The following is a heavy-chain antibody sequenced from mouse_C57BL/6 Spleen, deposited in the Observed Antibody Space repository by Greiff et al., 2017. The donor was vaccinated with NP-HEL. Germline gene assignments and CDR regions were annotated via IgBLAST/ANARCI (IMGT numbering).Heavy chain of an antibody. D-gene: IGHD2-4*01. CDR1: GYTFTSYT. CDR2: INPSSGYT. V-gene: IGHV1-4*01. J-gene: IGHJ3*01. Sequence: VQLVESGAELARPGASVKMSCKASGYTFTSYTMHWVKQRPGQGLEWIGYINPSSGYTKYNQKFKDKATLTADKSSSTAYMQLSSLTSEDSAVYYCARGGGSTMITTWFAYWGQGTLVTVSA. CDR3: ARGGGSTMITTWFAY.